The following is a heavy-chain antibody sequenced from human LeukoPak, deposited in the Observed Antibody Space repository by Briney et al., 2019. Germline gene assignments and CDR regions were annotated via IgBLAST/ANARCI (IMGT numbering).Heavy chain of an antibody. CDR3: ARPYSSGWLDAFDI. Sequence: SETLSLTCSVSGGSMNSYYWSWIRQSPGKGLEWIGYIYYSGSTNYNPSLKSRVTISVDTSKNQFSLKLSSVTAADTAVYYCARPYSSGWLDAFDIWGQGTMVTVSS. CDR2: IYYSGST. D-gene: IGHD6-19*01. CDR1: GGSMNSYY. V-gene: IGHV4-59*08. J-gene: IGHJ3*02.